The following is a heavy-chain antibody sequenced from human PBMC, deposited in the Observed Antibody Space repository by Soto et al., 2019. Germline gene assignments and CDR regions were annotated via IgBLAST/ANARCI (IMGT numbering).Heavy chain of an antibody. Sequence: ASVKVSCKASGYTFTSYYMHWVRQAPGQGLEWMGIIHPCCCCTSLPQKFQGRVTIARGPFTSTVYMELSSLGFEDTAVDYCARLVLGYFDYWGPGTLVTVS. CDR1: GYTFTSYY. CDR3: ARLVLGYFDY. V-gene: IGHV1-46*01. J-gene: IGHJ4*02. D-gene: IGHD3-10*01. CDR2: IHPCCCCT.